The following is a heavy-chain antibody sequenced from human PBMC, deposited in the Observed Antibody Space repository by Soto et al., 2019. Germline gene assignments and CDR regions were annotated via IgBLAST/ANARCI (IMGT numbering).Heavy chain of an antibody. CDR1: GYTFTSYA. J-gene: IGHJ3*02. CDR2: INAGNGNT. Sequence: QVQLVQSGAEVKKPGASVKVSCKASGYTFTSYAMHWVRQAPGQRLEWMGWINAGNGNTKYSQKFQGRVTITRDTSASTAYMELSSVRSEDTAVYYCARDPGYSSGWYSGAFDIWGQGTMVTVSS. V-gene: IGHV1-3*01. D-gene: IGHD6-19*01. CDR3: ARDPGYSSGWYSGAFDI.